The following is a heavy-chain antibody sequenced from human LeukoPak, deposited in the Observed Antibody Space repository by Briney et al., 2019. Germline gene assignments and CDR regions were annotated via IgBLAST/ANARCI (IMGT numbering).Heavy chain of an antibody. V-gene: IGHV3-53*04. D-gene: IGHD5-12*01. J-gene: IGHJ3*02. CDR2: IHSGGST. CDR3: ARGGSSGNDYSSFDI. CDR1: GFTVSSYF. Sequence: PGGSLRLSCAASGFTVSSYFMSWVRQAPGKGLECVSVIHSGGSTLYADSVKGRFTISRHNSKNTLYLQVNSLRAEDTAVYFCARGGSSGNDYSSFDIWGQGTMVTVSS.